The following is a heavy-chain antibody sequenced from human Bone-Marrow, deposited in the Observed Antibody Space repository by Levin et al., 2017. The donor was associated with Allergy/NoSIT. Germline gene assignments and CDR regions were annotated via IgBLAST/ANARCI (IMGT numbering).Heavy chain of an antibody. CDR3: AKMEQQLLKGAFDL. CDR2: IIGSGDDT. Sequence: GGSLRLSCEASGFTSSFYAMSWVRQAPGKGLEWVSGIIGSGDDTSYIDSVKGRFIISRDESKNTLYLQMNGLRAEDTATYYCAKMEQQLLKGAFDLWGRGTLDTVSS. CDR1: GFTSSFYA. D-gene: IGHD1-26*01. J-gene: IGHJ2*01. V-gene: IGHV3-23*01.